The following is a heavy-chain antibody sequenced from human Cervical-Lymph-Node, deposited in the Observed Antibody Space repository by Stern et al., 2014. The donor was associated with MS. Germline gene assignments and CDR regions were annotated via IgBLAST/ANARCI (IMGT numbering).Heavy chain of an antibody. D-gene: IGHD1-26*01. CDR1: GGTFSSYA. CDR3: ARGELKEGLVRGMDV. J-gene: IGHJ6*02. CDR2: IIPIFGTA. V-gene: IGHV1-69*01. Sequence: VHLEESGAEVKKPGSSVKVSCKASGGTFSSYAISWVRQAPGQGLEWMGGIIPIFGTANYAQKFQGRVTITADESTSTACMELSSLRSEDTAVYYCARGELKEGLVRGMDVWGQGTTVTVSS.